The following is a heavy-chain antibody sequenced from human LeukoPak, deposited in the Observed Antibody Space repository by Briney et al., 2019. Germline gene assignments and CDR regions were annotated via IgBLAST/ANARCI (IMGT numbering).Heavy chain of an antibody. J-gene: IGHJ6*03. Sequence: ASVKVSCKASGYTLTELSMHWVRQAPGKGLEWMGGFDPEDGETIYAQKFQGRVTMTEDTSTDTAYMELSSLRSEDTAVYYCATAPREMATITNYYMDVWGKGTTVTVSS. CDR2: FDPEDGET. V-gene: IGHV1-24*01. CDR1: GYTLTELS. CDR3: ATAPREMATITNYYMDV. D-gene: IGHD5-24*01.